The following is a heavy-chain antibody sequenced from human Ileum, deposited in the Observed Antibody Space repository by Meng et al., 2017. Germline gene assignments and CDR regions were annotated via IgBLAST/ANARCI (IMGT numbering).Heavy chain of an antibody. Sequence: EVQLVESGGGSVHPGGSLSLSCAAAGVSVYINYMTWVRQAPGKGLEWVSVIDSDANTYYADSVKGRFTISRHHSENTLYLQMNSLRPEDTAVYYCASRPGAEAGPFDYWGQGTLVTVSS. CDR3: ASRPGAEAGPFDY. CDR1: GVSVYINY. D-gene: IGHD1-14*01. J-gene: IGHJ4*02. V-gene: IGHV3-53*04. CDR2: IDSDANT.